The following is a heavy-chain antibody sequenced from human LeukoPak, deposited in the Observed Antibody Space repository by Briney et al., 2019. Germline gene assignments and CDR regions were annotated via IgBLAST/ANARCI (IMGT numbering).Heavy chain of an antibody. CDR1: GGSISSSGYY. CDR2: IYYSGST. J-gene: IGHJ4*02. Sequence: SETLSLTCTVSGGSISSSGYYWGWIRQPPGKGLEWIASIYYSGSTYYNPSLKSRVTISVDTSKNQLSLKLSSLTAADTAVYYCASLRGDYYDSSGYLDYWGQGTLVTVSS. CDR3: ASLRGDYYDSSGYLDY. D-gene: IGHD3-22*01. V-gene: IGHV4-39*01.